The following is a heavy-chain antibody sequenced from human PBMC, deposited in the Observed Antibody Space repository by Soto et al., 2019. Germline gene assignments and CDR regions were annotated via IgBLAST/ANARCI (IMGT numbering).Heavy chain of an antibody. V-gene: IGHV3-23*01. Sequence: EVQVLESGGGLVQPGGSLRLSCAASGFTFSNSAMNWVRQVPGKGLEWVSIISGGGDSIYYADSVKGRFSISRDNYRNTVYLQMSSLRADDTAVYFCAKAVGPLAPSSRVFDCWGQGTLVTVSS. D-gene: IGHD1-26*01. CDR3: AKAVGPLAPSSRVFDC. CDR2: ISGGGDSI. J-gene: IGHJ4*02. CDR1: GFTFSNSA.